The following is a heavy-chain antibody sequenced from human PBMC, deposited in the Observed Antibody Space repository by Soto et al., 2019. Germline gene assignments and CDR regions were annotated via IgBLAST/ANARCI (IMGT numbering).Heavy chain of an antibody. CDR1: GFTLSDYY. D-gene: IGHD3-9*01. J-gene: IGHJ4*02. V-gene: IGHV3-11*01. CDR2: FSISGTTI. Sequence: QVQLVESGGGLVKLGGPLRLSCAASGFTLSDYYMTWIRQAPGTGLEWVSDFSISGTTIHYADSVRGRFTISRENAKNSLWLQMNTLRAEDTAVYYCARFRVDGYYNFWGQGTLVTVSS. CDR3: ARFRVDGYYNF.